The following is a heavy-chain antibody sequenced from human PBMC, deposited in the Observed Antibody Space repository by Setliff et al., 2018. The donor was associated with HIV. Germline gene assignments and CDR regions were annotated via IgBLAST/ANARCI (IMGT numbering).Heavy chain of an antibody. J-gene: IGHJ4*02. D-gene: IGHD6-19*01. CDR3: ARLSAVTTIDY. V-gene: IGHV3-21*01. Sequence: GGSLRLSCAASGFTFSSYSMNWVRQAPGKGLEWVSYISSSSSYTHYADSVKGRFSISRDNAKNSLYLQMNSLRAEDTAVYYCARLSAVTTIDYWGQGTLVTVSS. CDR2: ISSSSSYT. CDR1: GFTFSSYS.